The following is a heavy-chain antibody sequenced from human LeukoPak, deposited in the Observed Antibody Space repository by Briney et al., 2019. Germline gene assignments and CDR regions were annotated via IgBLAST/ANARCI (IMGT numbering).Heavy chain of an antibody. D-gene: IGHD3-10*01. J-gene: IGHJ5*02. CDR2: IYYSGST. V-gene: IGHV4-39*01. Sequence: SETLSLTCTVSGGSISSSSYYWGWIRQPPGKGLEWIGSIYYSGSTYYNPSLRSRVTISVDTSKNQFSLKLSSVTAADTAVYYCAVTDYYGSFGWFDPWGQGTLVTVSS. CDR1: GGSISSSSYY. CDR3: AVTDYYGSFGWFDP.